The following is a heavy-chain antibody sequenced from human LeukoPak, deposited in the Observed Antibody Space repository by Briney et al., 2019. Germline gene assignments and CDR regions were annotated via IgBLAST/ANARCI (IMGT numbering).Heavy chain of an antibody. D-gene: IGHD5-18*01. CDR1: GFSLSTSGVG. V-gene: IGHV2-5*02. Sequence: NVSGPTLVNPTQTLTLTCTFSGFSLSTSGVGVGWIRQPPGKALEWLALIYWDDDKRYSPSLKSRLTITKDTSKNQVVLTMTNMDPVDTATYYCAHTSNRGTHTLWSDLVANNWFDPRGQGTLVTVSS. CDR3: AHTSNRGTHTLWSDLVANNWFDP. CDR2: IYWDDDK. J-gene: IGHJ5*02.